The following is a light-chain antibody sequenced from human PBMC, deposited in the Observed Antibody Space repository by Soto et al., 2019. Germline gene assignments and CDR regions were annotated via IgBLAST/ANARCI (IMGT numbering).Light chain of an antibody. J-gene: IGKJ4*01. CDR2: GAS. Sequence: EIVLTQSPGTLSLSPGERATLSCRASQSVSSSQLAGYQQKPGQAPRLLIYGASSRASDIPDRFSGSGSGTDFTLTISRLEPEDVAVYYCQQYDRSPLTFGGGTKVEIK. V-gene: IGKV3-20*01. CDR1: QSVSSSQ. CDR3: QQYDRSPLT.